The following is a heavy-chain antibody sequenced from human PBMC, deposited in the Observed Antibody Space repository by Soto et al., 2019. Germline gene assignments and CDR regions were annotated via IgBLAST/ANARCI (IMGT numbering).Heavy chain of an antibody. CDR2: MSPNSGRT. J-gene: IGHJ4*02. Sequence: QVQLVQSGPEVKKPGASMRVSCKTSGYTFTNYDIHWVRQATGQGLEWIGWMSPNSGRTGFAQRFQDRVNMTSNPSISTAYLHLASLTSEDTAVYYCARGLDFWSGYSGADSWGQGTLVTVSS. CDR1: GYTFTNYD. V-gene: IGHV1-8*01. D-gene: IGHD3-3*01. CDR3: ARGLDFWSGYSGADS.